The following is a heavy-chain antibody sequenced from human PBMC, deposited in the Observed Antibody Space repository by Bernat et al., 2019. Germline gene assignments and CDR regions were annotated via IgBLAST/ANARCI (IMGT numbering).Heavy chain of an antibody. D-gene: IGHD2-8*01. CDR1: GFTFSGSA. Sequence: EVQLVESGGGLVQPGGSLKLSCAASGFTFSGSAMHWVRQASGKGLEWVGRIRSKTSSYATAYAASVKGRFTISRDDSKNTAYLQMNSLKTEDTAVYYCTSGRLYLGDWFDPWGQGTLVTVSS. J-gene: IGHJ5*02. CDR3: TSGRLYLGDWFDP. CDR2: IRSKTSSYAT. V-gene: IGHV3-73*02.